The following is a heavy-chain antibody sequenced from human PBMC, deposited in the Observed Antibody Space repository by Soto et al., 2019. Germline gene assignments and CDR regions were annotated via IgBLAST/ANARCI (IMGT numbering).Heavy chain of an antibody. CDR3: ARGVPNWFDP. CDR2: LYTGGST. J-gene: IGHJ5*02. CDR1: GFTVSSNY. V-gene: IGHV3-66*01. Sequence: EVQLVESGGGLVQPGGSLRLSCAASGFTVSSNYMSWVRQAPGKGLEWVSVLYTGGSTYYADSVKARFTISRDNSKNTLYLQMNSLRAEDTAVYYCARGVPNWFDPWGQGTLVTVSS.